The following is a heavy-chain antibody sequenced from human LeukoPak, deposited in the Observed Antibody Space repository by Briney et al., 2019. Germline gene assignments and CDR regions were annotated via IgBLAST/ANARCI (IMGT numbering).Heavy chain of an antibody. D-gene: IGHD3-16*02. CDR2: IYSSGTT. V-gene: IGHV4-59*01. CDR3: ARVRNYPDAFDI. J-gene: IGHJ3*02. CDR1: GDSISPYY. Sequence: SETLSLTCAVSGDSISPYYWSWIRQPPGKGLEWIGYIYSSGTTNNNPSLRSRVTISLDTSKNQFSLRLSSVTAADTALYYCARVRNYPDAFDIWSHGTMDTVSS.